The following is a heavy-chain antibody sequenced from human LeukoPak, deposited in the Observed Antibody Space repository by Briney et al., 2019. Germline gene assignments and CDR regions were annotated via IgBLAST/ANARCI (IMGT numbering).Heavy chain of an antibody. D-gene: IGHD4-17*01. Sequence: GGSLRLSCAASGFTFSGSAMHWVRQAPGKGLEWVAVISYDGSNKYYADSVKGRFTISRDNSKNTLYLQMNSLRAEDTAVYYCAKETVTTDIDYWGQGTLVTVSS. V-gene: IGHV3-30*04. CDR1: GFTFSGSA. CDR3: AKETVTTDIDY. CDR2: ISYDGSNK. J-gene: IGHJ4*02.